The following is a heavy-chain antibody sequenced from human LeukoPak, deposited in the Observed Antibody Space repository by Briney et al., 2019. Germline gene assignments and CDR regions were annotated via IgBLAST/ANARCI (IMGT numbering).Heavy chain of an antibody. CDR3: ARTSYDILTGYYPTAYYYYYGMDV. CDR1: GFTFDDYA. CDR2: ISWNSGSI. Sequence: GGSLRLSCAASGFTFDDYAMHWVRQAPGKGLEWVSGISWNSGSIGYADSVKGRFTISRDNAKNSLYLQMNSLRAEDTALYYCARTSYDILTGYYPTAYYYYYGMDVWGQGTTVTVSS. J-gene: IGHJ6*02. D-gene: IGHD3-9*01. V-gene: IGHV3-9*01.